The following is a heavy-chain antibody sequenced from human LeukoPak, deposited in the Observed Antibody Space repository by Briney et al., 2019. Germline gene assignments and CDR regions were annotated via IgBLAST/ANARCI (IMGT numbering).Heavy chain of an antibody. CDR3: ARSSIAEPGYYYYMDV. Sequence: SETLSLTCTVPGGSISSYYWSWIRQPAGKGLEWIGRIYTSGSTNYNPSLKSRVTMSVDTSKNQFSLKLSSVTAADTAVYYCARSSIAEPGYYYYMDVWGKGTTVTVSS. D-gene: IGHD6-6*01. J-gene: IGHJ6*03. CDR2: IYTSGST. CDR1: GGSISSYY. V-gene: IGHV4-4*07.